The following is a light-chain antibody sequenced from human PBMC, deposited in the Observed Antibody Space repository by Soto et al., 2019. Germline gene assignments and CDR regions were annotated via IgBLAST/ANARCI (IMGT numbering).Light chain of an antibody. J-gene: IGLJ2*01. Sequence: QSVLTQPPSVSAAPREKVTISCSGSNSNIGSHSVSWFQQLPGTAPKLLIYDDNRRPSGIPDRFSGSKSGTSATLVITGLQTGDEADYYCGAWDSRLEARVFGGGTKVTVL. CDR2: DDN. CDR1: NSNIGSHS. CDR3: GAWDSRLEARV. V-gene: IGLV1-51*01.